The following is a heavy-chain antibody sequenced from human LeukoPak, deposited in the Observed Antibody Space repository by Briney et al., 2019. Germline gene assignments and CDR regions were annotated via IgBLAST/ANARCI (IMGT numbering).Heavy chain of an antibody. CDR1: GYTFTGYY. CDR3: ARDRDTIFGVVIMSGSWFDP. D-gene: IGHD3-3*01. J-gene: IGHJ5*02. V-gene: IGHV1-2*02. Sequence: ASVTVSFKASGYTFTGYYMHWVRQAPGQGLEWMGWINPNSGGTNYAQKFQGRVTMTRDTSISTAYMGLSRLRSDDTAVYYCARDRDTIFGVVIMSGSWFDPWGQGTLVTVSS. CDR2: INPNSGGT.